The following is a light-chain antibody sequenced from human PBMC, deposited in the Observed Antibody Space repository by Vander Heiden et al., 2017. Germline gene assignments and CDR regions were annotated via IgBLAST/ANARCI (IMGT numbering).Light chain of an antibody. J-gene: IGLJ2*01. CDR3: CSYAGSSTVV. CDR2: EVS. Sequence: QSALTQPAAVSGSPGRSITISCTGTSSDVGSYNLFSWYQQHPGKAPKLMIYEVSKRPSGVSNRFSGSKSGNTASLTISGLQAEDEADYYCCSYAGSSTVVFGGGTKLTVL. CDR1: SSDVGSYNL. V-gene: IGLV2-23*02.